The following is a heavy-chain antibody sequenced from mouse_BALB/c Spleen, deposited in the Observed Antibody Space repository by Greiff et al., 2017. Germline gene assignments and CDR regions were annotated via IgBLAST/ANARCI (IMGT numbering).Heavy chain of an antibody. J-gene: IGHJ3*01. CDR1: GFNIKDTY. Sequence: EVQLQQSGAELVKPGASVKLSCTASGFNIKDTYMHWVKQRPEQGLEWIGRIDPANGNTKYDPKFQGKATITADTSSNTAYLQLSSLTSEDTAVYYCARSTYYRYDTWFAYWGQGTLVTVSA. CDR3: ARSTYYRYDTWFAY. V-gene: IGHV14-3*02. CDR2: IDPANGNT. D-gene: IGHD2-14*01.